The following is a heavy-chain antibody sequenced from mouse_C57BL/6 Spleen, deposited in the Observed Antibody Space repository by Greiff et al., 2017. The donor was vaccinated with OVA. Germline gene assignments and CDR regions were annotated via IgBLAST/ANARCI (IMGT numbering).Heavy chain of an antibody. CDR1: GYSITSGYY. J-gene: IGHJ3*01. V-gene: IGHV3-6*01. Sequence: EVQLQQSGPGLVKPSQSLSLTCSVTGYSITSGYYWNWIRQFPGNKLEWMGYISYDGSNNYNPSLKNRISITRDTSKNQFFLKLNSVTTEDTATYYCARDRSYDGYYWAYWGQGTLVTVSA. D-gene: IGHD2-3*01. CDR3: ARDRSYDGYYWAY. CDR2: ISYDGSN.